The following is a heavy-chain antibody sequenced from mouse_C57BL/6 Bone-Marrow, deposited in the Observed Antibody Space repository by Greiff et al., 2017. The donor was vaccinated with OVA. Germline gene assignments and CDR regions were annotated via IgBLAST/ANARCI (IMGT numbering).Heavy chain of an antibody. D-gene: IGHD1-3*01. CDR3: ARGGSKGAWAY. Sequence: QVQLQQPGAELVRPGTSVKLSCKASGYTFTSYWMHWVKQRPGQGLEWIGVIDPSDSYTNYNQKFKGKATLTVDTSSSTAYMQLSSLTSEDSAVYYCARGGSKGAWAYWGQGTLVTVSA. J-gene: IGHJ3*01. V-gene: IGHV1-59*01. CDR2: IDPSDSYT. CDR1: GYTFTSYW.